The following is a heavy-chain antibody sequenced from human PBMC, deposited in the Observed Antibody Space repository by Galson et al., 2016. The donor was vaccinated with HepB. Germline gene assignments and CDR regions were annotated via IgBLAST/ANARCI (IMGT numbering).Heavy chain of an antibody. CDR1: GFTFSNYW. CDR3: ARDSELELRAVGVFDS. J-gene: IGHJ5*01. CDR2: SASDESLT. V-gene: IGHV3-74*01. D-gene: IGHD1-7*01. Sequence: SLRLSCAASGFTFSNYWMHWVRQSPGKGLVWVSRSASDESLTTYADSVKGRFTISRDNVKNTLYLQMKNLRAEDTAVYYCARDSELELRAVGVFDSWGQGTPVTVSS.